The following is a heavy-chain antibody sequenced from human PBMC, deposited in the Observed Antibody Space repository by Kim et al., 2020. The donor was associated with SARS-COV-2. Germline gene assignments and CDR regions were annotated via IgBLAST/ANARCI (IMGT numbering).Heavy chain of an antibody. CDR2: IKSKTDGGTA. CDR1: GIPFSNAW. Sequence: GGSLRLSCAVSGIPFSNAWMNWVRQTPGKGLEWIGRIKSKTDGGTADYAAPVKGRFTISRDDSNNTLYLLMNSLKTEDSGVYYCTTVSMRWGQGTLVTVSS. J-gene: IGHJ4*02. D-gene: IGHD2-2*01. CDR3: TTVSMR. V-gene: IGHV3-15*01.